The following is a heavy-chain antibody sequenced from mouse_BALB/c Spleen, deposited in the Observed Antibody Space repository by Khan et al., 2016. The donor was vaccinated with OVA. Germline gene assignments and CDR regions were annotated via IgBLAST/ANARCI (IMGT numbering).Heavy chain of an antibody. Sequence: EVELVESGGGLVKPGGSLKLSCAASAFTFSSYTMSWVRQTPEKRLDWVATISSGGTYTYYPDSVKGRFTISRDNAKNTLYLQMSSLKSEDTAMDYCTRDCNYAHWYFDVWGAGTTVTVSS. CDR1: AFTFSSYT. V-gene: IGHV5-6-4*01. CDR2: ISSGGTYT. J-gene: IGHJ1*01. CDR3: TRDCNYAHWYFDV. D-gene: IGHD2-1*01.